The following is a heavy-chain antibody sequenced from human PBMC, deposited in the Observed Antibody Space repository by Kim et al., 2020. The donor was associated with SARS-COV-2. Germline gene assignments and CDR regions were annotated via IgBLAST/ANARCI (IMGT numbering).Heavy chain of an antibody. J-gene: IGHJ4*02. D-gene: IGHD3-10*01. Sequence: GGSLRLSCAASGFTFNNYAMHWVRQAPGKGLEWVAVISHDGGTQYYSDSVQGRFSISRDDSKNTLYLQMKSLRPEDTAAYYCARDMVRGVPDYLDYWGQGTLVTVSS. V-gene: IGHV3-30*04. CDR2: ISHDGGTQ. CDR3: ARDMVRGVPDYLDY. CDR1: GFTFNNYA.